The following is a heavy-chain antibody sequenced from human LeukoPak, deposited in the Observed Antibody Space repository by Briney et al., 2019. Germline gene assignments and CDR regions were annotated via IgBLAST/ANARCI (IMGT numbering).Heavy chain of an antibody. V-gene: IGHV3-43D*03. D-gene: IGHD3-22*01. CDR2: ISWDGDST. J-gene: IGHJ4*02. CDR3: ATAPYDSIGIFDY. Sequence: GGSLRLCCAASGYTFDDYAMHWVRQAPGKGLECVSLISWDGDSTYYSDSVKGRFTISRDNNKNSLYLQMNSLRTEDTALYYCATAPYDSIGIFDYWGQGTLVTVSS. CDR1: GYTFDDYA.